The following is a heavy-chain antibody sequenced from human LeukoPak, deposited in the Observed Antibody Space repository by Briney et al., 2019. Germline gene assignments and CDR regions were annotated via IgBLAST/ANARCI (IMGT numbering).Heavy chain of an antibody. CDR3: AKAYSSSLYGDAFHI. Sequence: PGGSLRLSCAGSGFTFRFYAMTWVRQAPGKGLEWVSGISGDASVSKDADSVKGRFNISRDNSKNTLYLQLNSLRVEDTAIYYFAKAYSSSLYGDAFHIWGQGTTVTVSP. J-gene: IGHJ3*02. D-gene: IGHD6-13*01. CDR1: GFTFRFYA. CDR2: ISGDASVS. V-gene: IGHV3-23*01.